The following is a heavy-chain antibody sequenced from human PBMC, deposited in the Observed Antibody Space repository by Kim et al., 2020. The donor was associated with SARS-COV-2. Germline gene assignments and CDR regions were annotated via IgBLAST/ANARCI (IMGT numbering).Heavy chain of an antibody. CDR3: ATLAVVVVRAANRRFDY. V-gene: IGHV3-23*01. D-gene: IGHD2-2*01. J-gene: IGHJ4*02. Sequence: ANGQFTITRDNTKNTLYLQMNGLRAEDTAVYYCATLAVVVVRAANRRFDYWGQGTLVTVSS.